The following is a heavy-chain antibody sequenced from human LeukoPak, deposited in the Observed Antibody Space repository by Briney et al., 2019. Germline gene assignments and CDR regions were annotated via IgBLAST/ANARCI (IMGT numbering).Heavy chain of an antibody. Sequence: GGSLRLSCEASGFTLNKYWMHWVRQAPGKGLVWVCRITGDGSDIAYADSVKGRFTVSRDNAKNSLSLQMNSLRAEDAAVYYCARDQRATASTGSYFDYWGQGTLVTVSS. CDR3: ARDQRATASTGSYFDY. J-gene: IGHJ4*02. D-gene: IGHD1-1*01. CDR1: GFTLNKYW. V-gene: IGHV3-74*01. CDR2: ITGDGSDI.